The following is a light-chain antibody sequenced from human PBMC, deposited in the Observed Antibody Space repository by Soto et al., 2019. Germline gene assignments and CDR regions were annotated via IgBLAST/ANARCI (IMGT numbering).Light chain of an antibody. J-gene: IGLJ2*01. CDR2: DVS. CDR1: SSDVGGYKY. CDR3: SSYTSSNTLV. V-gene: IGLV2-14*01. Sequence: QSALTQPASVSGSPGQSITISCTGTSSDVGGYKYVSWYQQHPGKAPKLMIYDVSNRPSGVSNRFSGSKSDNTASLTISGLQAEDEGDYFCSSYTSSNTLVFGGGTKVTVL.